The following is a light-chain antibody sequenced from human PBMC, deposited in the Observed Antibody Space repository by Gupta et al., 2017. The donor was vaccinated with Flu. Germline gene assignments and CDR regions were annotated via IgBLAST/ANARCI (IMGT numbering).Light chain of an antibody. Sequence: TVVPQEPSLTVSPGGTVPLTCASSTGAVTSDHYPNWFQQKPGQPPRPLIYSTRSKHSWTPARFSGSLLGGKAALTLSGVQPEDEADYYCLLYFRDAVVFGGGTKLTVL. CDR1: TGAVTSDHY. CDR2: STR. CDR3: LLYFRDAVV. V-gene: IGLV7-43*01. J-gene: IGLJ2*01.